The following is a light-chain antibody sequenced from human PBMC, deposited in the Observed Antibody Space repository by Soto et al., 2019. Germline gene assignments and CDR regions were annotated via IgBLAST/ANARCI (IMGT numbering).Light chain of an antibody. CDR1: QSVSST. CDR2: GAS. Sequence: IVLTQSPATLSVSPGERATLSCRAIQSVSSTFFAWYQQKPGQAPRLLIYGASTRATGIPARFSGSGSGTEFTLTISSLQSEDFAVYYCQQYNNWPRITFGQGTRLEIK. CDR3: QQYNNWPRIT. V-gene: IGKV3-15*01. J-gene: IGKJ5*01.